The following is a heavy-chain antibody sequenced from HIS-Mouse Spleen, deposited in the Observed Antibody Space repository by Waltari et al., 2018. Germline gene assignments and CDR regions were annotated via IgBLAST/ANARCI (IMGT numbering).Heavy chain of an antibody. CDR2: INPNSGGT. V-gene: IGHV1-2*02. CDR3: ARAAIGWTPRADP. CDR1: GSTFPAYY. D-gene: IGHD6-19*01. J-gene: IGHJ5*02. Sequence: QVQLVQSGAEVKKPGASVKVSCQASGSTFPAYYMHLVRQAPGQGLEWMGWINPNSGGTNYAQKFQGRVTMTRDTSISTAYMELSRLRSDDTAVYYCARAAIGWTPRADPWGQGTLVTVSS.